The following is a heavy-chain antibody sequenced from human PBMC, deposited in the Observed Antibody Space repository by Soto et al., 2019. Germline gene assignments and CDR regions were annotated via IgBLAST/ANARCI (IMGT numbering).Heavy chain of an antibody. Sequence: QVQLVQSGAEVKKPGASVKVSCRASGYTFTSYGISWVRQAPGQGLEWMGWISAYNGNTNYAQKLQGRVTMTTDTSTSTAYMELRSLRSDDTAVYYCAREGRIAAAAYYYYYGMDVWGQGTTVTVSS. CDR1: GYTFTSYG. CDR3: AREGRIAAAAYYYYYGMDV. D-gene: IGHD6-13*01. V-gene: IGHV1-18*01. J-gene: IGHJ6*02. CDR2: ISAYNGNT.